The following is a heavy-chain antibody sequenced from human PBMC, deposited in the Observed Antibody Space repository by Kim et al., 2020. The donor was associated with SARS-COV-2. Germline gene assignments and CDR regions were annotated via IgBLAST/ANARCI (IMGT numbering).Heavy chain of an antibody. J-gene: IGHJ4*02. CDR2: ISAYNGNT. V-gene: IGHV1-18*01. CDR3: ARDPVGTDYYDSSGYRERDY. CDR1: GYTFTSYG. D-gene: IGHD3-22*01. Sequence: ASVKVSCKASGYTFTSYGISWVRQAPGQGLEWMGWISAYNGNTNYAQKLQGRVTMTTDTSTSTAYMELRSLRSDDTAVYYCARDPVGTDYYDSSGYRERDYWGQGTLVTVSS.